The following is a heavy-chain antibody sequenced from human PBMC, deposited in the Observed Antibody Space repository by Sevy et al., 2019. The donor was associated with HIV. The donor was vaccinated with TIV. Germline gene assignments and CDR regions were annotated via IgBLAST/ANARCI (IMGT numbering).Heavy chain of an antibody. D-gene: IGHD3-10*01. CDR1: GLNVSDYF. V-gene: IGHV3-11*01. Sequence: GGSLRPSCAASGLNVSDYFMSWIRQAPGKRPEWVSYISSSGTIIYYADSVKGRFTISRDKAKNSLYLQMNSLRAEDTAIYYCSRDLASGSFFSLYFDYWGQGTLVTVSS. CDR2: ISSSGTII. CDR3: SRDLASGSFFSLYFDY. J-gene: IGHJ4*02.